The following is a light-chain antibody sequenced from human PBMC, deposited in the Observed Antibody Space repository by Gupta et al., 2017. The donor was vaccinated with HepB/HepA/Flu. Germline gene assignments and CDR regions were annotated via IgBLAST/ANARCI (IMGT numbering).Light chain of an antibody. CDR3: CSYATGDTLV. J-gene: IGLJ2*01. CDR2: GVN. Sequence: QSALTQAASVSGPPRQSITTSLTPPSRDVGSYHRVSWYQQHPGKAPKIIIYGVNQRPSGISYLFSGSKSGNTASLTIAGLQAEDEADYYCCSYATGDTLVFGGGTKLTVL. CDR1: SRDVGSYHR. V-gene: IGLV2-23*02.